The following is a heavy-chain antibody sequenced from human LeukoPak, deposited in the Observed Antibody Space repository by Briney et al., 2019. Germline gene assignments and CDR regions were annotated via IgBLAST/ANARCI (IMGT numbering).Heavy chain of an antibody. D-gene: IGHD1-1*01. CDR1: GFTFSNYG. J-gene: IGHJ4*02. CDR2: IWDDGSNE. V-gene: IGHV3-33*01. Sequence: PGRSLRLSCAASGFTFSNYGMHWVRQASGKGLEWVAVIWDDGSNEYYADSVKGRSTIFRDNRRNTLYLQMNSLRAEDTAVYSCARDHSGTQDYWGQGTLVTVSS. CDR3: ARDHSGTQDY.